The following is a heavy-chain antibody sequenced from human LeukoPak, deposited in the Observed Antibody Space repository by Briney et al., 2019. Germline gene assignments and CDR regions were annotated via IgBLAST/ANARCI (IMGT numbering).Heavy chain of an antibody. D-gene: IGHD6-13*01. V-gene: IGHV3-48*03. J-gene: IGHJ6*03. CDR3: ARVVKMITRAAAGPYYYYYYMDV. CDR1: GFTFSSYE. Sequence: PGGSLRLSCAASGFTFSSYEMNWVRQAPGKGLEWVSYISSSGSTIYYADSVKGRFTISRDNAKNSLYLQMNSLRAEDTAVYYCARVVKMITRAAAGPYYYYYYMDVWGKGTTVTVSS. CDR2: ISSSGSTI.